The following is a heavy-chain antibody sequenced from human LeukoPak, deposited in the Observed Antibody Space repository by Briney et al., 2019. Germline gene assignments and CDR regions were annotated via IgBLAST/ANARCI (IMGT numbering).Heavy chain of an antibody. V-gene: IGHV3-30-3*01. D-gene: IGHD3-10*01. J-gene: IGHJ4*02. Sequence: TGGSLRLSCAASGFTFSSYAMHWVRQAPGKGLEWVAVISYDGSNKYYADSVKGRFTISRDNSKNTLYLQMNSLRAEDTAVYYCASESTMVRGVLDYWGQGTLVTVSS. CDR2: ISYDGSNK. CDR3: ASESTMVRGVLDY. CDR1: GFTFSSYA.